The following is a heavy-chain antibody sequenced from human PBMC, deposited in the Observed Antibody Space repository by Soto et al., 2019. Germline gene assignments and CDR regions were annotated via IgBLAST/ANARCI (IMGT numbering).Heavy chain of an antibody. D-gene: IGHD3-10*01. CDR1: GYTFTNYG. J-gene: IGHJ6*02. V-gene: IGHV1-18*01. CDR2: ISAYNDNT. Sequence: QIQLVQSGAEVKKAGASVKVSCKASGYTFTNYGISWVRQALGQGLEWMGWISAYNDNTNYAQKFQGRVTLTTDTSTRTAYMELRSLTSDYTAVDYCAREGYYYGSGSYSPPRYYGMDVWGQGTTVTVFS. CDR3: AREGYYYGSGSYSPPRYYGMDV.